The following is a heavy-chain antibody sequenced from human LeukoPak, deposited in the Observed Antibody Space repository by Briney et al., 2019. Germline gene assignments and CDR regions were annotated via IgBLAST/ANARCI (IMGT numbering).Heavy chain of an antibody. CDR2: IIPIFGTA. Sequence: ASVKVSCKASGGTFSSYAISWVRQAPGQGLEWMGGIIPIFGTANYAQKFQGRVTITADESTSTAYMELSSLRSEDTAVYYCARVPEHYHDSSASSPHFDYWGQGTLVTVSS. D-gene: IGHD3-22*01. V-gene: IGHV1-69*13. CDR1: GGTFSSYA. J-gene: IGHJ4*02. CDR3: ARVPEHYHDSSASSPHFDY.